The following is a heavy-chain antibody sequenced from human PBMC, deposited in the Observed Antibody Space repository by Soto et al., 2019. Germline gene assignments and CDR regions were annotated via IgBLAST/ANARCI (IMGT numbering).Heavy chain of an antibody. CDR3: ASVTRFLEWFDDY. D-gene: IGHD3-3*01. Sequence: QVQLVQSGAEVKKPGASVKVSCKASGYTFTSYDINWVRQATGQGLVWMGWMNPNSGNTGYAQKFQGRVTMTRNTSISTAYMELSSLRSEDTAVYYCASVTRFLEWFDDYWGQGTLVTVSS. V-gene: IGHV1-8*01. J-gene: IGHJ4*02. CDR2: MNPNSGNT. CDR1: GYTFTSYD.